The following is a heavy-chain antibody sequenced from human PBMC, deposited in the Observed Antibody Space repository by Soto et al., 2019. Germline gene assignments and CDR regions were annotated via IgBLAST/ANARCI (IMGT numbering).Heavy chain of an antibody. D-gene: IGHD2-15*01. CDR2: IWYDGSNK. CDR3: ARDLSSGGTNACDV. Sequence: VQLVESGGGLVKPGGSLRLSCAGSGFTFSSYSMHWVRQAPGKGLEWVAVIWYDGSNKYSADSVKGRFTISRDNSKNTLYLQMNSLRVEDTAVYYCARDLSSGGTNACDVWGQGTVVTVSS. CDR1: GFTFSSYS. J-gene: IGHJ3*01. V-gene: IGHV3-33*08.